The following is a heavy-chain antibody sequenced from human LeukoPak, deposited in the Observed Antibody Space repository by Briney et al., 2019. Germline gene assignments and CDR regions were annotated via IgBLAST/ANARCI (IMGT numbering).Heavy chain of an antibody. J-gene: IGHJ4*02. CDR3: ARLYGLYYFDY. CDR2: IYYSGST. D-gene: IGHD2-8*01. V-gene: IGHV4-39*07. Sequence: PSETPSLTCTVSGGSISSSSYYWGWIRQPPGKGLEWIGSIYYSGSTYYNPSLKSRVTISVDTSKNQFSLKLSSVTAADTAVYYCARLYGLYYFDYWGQGTLVTVSS. CDR1: GGSISSSSYY.